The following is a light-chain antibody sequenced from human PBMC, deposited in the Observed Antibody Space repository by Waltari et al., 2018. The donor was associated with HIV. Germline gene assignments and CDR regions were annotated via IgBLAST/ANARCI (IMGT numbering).Light chain of an antibody. CDR2: EVS. Sequence: QSALTQPASVSGSPGQSITISCPGTSSNVGDYNSVSWYQKHTGKAPQLIIYEVSNRPAGVANRFDGSKSGNTASLTISGLQAEDEAYYYCGSYITNTNVLFGGGTRLTVL. CDR1: SSNVGDYNS. CDR3: GSYITNTNVL. V-gene: IGLV2-14*01. J-gene: IGLJ2*01.